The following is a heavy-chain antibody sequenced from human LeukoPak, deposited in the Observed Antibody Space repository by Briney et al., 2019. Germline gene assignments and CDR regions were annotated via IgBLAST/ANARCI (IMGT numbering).Heavy chain of an antibody. D-gene: IGHD6-13*01. Sequence: KSSETLSLTCTVSGGSISSYYWSWIRQPPGKGLEWIGYIYYSGSTNYNPSLKSRVTISVDTSKNQFSLKLSSVTAADTAVYYCARDVGIAAAGTYYYGMDVWGQGTTVTVSS. CDR2: IYYSGST. V-gene: IGHV4-59*01. J-gene: IGHJ6*02. CDR3: ARDVGIAAAGTYYYGMDV. CDR1: GGSISSYY.